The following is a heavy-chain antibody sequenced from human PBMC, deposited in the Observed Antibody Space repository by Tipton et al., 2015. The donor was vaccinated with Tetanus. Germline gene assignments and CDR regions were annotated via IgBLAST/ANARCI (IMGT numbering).Heavy chain of an antibody. Sequence: QLVQSGAEVKQPGESLKISCKGSGYMFSSHWIGWVRQVPGKGLEWLGTIYPGDSYSTYSPAFEGQVTISVDRSIDTAYLQWSSLKASDTVIYCCARPLTSVAFGGFAFDVWGQGTLVTVSS. V-gene: IGHV5-51*01. J-gene: IGHJ3*01. CDR3: ARPLTSVAFGGFAFDV. CDR2: IYPGDSYS. D-gene: IGHD3-16*01. CDR1: GYMFSSHW.